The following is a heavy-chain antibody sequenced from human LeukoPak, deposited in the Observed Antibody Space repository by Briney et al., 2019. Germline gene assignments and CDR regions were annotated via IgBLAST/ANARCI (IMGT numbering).Heavy chain of an antibody. CDR2: IIPIFGTA. Sequence: ASVKVSCKASGGTFSSYAISWVRQAPGQGLEWMGRIIPIFGTANYAQKFQGRVTITADESTSTAYMELSSLRSEDTAVYYCARGTTRVNPYDFWSGYPRGCFDYWGQGTLVTVSS. CDR1: GGTFSSYA. J-gene: IGHJ4*02. V-gene: IGHV1-69*13. D-gene: IGHD3-3*01. CDR3: ARGTTRVNPYDFWSGYPRGCFDY.